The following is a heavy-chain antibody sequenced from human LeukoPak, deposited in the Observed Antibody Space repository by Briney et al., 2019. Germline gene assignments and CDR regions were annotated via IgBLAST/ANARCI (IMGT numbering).Heavy chain of an antibody. Sequence: ASVKVSCKASGYIFSSYYMHWVRQAPGQGLEWMGIINPSGGSTSYAQKFQGRVTMTRDTSTSTVYMELSSLRSEDTAVYYCARDTTVTDYYYYGMDVWGQGTTVTVSS. CDR3: ARDTTVTDYYYYGMDV. D-gene: IGHD4-17*01. V-gene: IGHV1-46*01. CDR2: INPSGGST. CDR1: GYIFSSYY. J-gene: IGHJ6*02.